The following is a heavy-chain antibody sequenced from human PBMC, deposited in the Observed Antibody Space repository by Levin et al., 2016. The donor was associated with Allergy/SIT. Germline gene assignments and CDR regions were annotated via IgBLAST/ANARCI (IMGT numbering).Heavy chain of an antibody. Sequence: SETLSLTCTVSGDSISTYYWSWIRQPPGKRLEWIGYIFYTGSTSYNPSLKRRVTMSVDTSRNLFSLKMRSMTAADTAVYYCARHGRGLRNWFFDLWGRGTLVTVSS. D-gene: IGHD3-10*01. CDR1: GDSISTYY. CDR3: ARHGRGLRNWFFDL. CDR2: IFYTGST. J-gene: IGHJ2*01. V-gene: IGHV4-59*08.